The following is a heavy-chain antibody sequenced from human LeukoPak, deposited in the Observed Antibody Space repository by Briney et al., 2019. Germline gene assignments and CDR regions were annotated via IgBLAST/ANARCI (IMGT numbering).Heavy chain of an antibody. CDR2: IYYRGST. V-gene: IGHV4-39*07. Sequence: KPSETLSLTCTVSGGSISSSTFYWGWIRQPPGKGLEWIGSIYYRGSTYYNPSLKSRVTISADTSKNQFSLKLSSVTAADTAVYYCARDAMVRGDRHDAFDIWGQGTMVTVSS. D-gene: IGHD3-10*01. CDR1: GGSISSSTFY. J-gene: IGHJ3*02. CDR3: ARDAMVRGDRHDAFDI.